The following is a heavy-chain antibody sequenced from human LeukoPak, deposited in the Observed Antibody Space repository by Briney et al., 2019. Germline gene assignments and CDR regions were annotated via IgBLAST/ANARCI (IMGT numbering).Heavy chain of an antibody. V-gene: IGHV1-69*06. J-gene: IGHJ3*02. CDR1: GGTFSSYA. D-gene: IGHD3-22*01. CDR2: IIPIFGTA. Sequence: SVKVSCKASGGTFSSYAISWVRQAPGQGLEWMGGIIPIFGTANYAQKFQGRVTITADKSTSTAYMELSSLRSEDTAVYYCARDPNYYDSSGYYPGAFDIWGQGTMVTVSS. CDR3: ARDPNYYDSSGYYPGAFDI.